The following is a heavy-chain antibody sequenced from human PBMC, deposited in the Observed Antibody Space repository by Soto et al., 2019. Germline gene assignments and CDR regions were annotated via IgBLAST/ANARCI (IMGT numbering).Heavy chain of an antibody. CDR1: GYTFTSYV. CDR3: SRRSNGWMYYYMDV. Sequence: QVQLVPYGAEVKKHGASVKVSCKASGYTFTSYVISWVRQAPGQGLEWMGWIRAYNGNTNDAQKVQCRVTMTTDASTSTAYMELSSLRSDDTAVYYCSRRSNGWMYYYMDVCGKGTTVTVSS. D-gene: IGHD2-2*01. J-gene: IGHJ6*03. V-gene: IGHV1-18*01. CDR2: IRAYNGNT.